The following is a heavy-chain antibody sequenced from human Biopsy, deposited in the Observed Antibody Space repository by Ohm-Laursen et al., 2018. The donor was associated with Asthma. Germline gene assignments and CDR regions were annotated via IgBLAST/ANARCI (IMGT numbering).Heavy chain of an antibody. CDR2: ILTKFDIT. CDR3: ARSYDTDSYPVLVLDY. V-gene: IGHV1-69*04. J-gene: IGHJ4*02. D-gene: IGHD3-22*01. Sequence: SAKVSCKASGGSFSNFAFSWVRQAPGHGLEWMGTILTKFDITSYAEKFQGRVTITADKSTSTTYMGLSRLRSEDTAVYYCARSYDTDSYPVLVLDYWGQGTLVTVSS. CDR1: GGSFSNFA.